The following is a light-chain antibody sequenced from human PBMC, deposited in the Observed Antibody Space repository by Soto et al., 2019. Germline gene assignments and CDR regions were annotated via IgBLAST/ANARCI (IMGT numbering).Light chain of an antibody. CDR1: QSVLYSSNNKNY. CDR3: HQHYSSPRT. CDR2: WAS. Sequence: DIVMTQSPDSLAVSLGERATINCKSSQSVLYSSNNKNYLAWYQQKPGQPPKLLIYWASTRESGVPDRFSGSGSGTDFSLTISSRQAEVVAFYYCHQHYSSPRTFGQGTKVEIK. V-gene: IGKV4-1*01. J-gene: IGKJ1*01.